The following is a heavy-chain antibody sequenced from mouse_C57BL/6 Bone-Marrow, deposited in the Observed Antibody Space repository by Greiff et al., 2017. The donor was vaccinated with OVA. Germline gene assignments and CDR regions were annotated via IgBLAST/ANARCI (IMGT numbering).Heavy chain of an antibody. V-gene: IGHV5-12*01. CDR2: ISNGGGST. CDR1: GFTLSDYY. Sequence: EVQLVESGGGLVQPGGSLKLSCAASGFTLSDYYMYWVRQTPEKRLEWVAYISNGGGSTYYPDTVKGRFTISRDNAKNTLYLQMSRLKSEDTAMYYCARQRTGRDYFDYWGQGTTLTVSS. D-gene: IGHD4-1*01. CDR3: ARQRTGRDYFDY. J-gene: IGHJ2*01.